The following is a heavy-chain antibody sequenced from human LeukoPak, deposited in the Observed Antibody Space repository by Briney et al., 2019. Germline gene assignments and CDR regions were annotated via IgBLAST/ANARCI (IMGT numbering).Heavy chain of an antibody. V-gene: IGHV3-23*01. CDR3: AKERQKISSTSLDY. Sequence: GGSLRLSCAASGFTFSSYAMSWVRQAPGKGLEWVSAISGSGGSTYYADSVKGRFTISRDNSKNTLYLQMNSLRAEDTAIYYCAKERQKISSTSLDYWGQGTLVTVSS. CDR1: GFTFSSYA. CDR2: ISGSGGST. D-gene: IGHD2-2*01. J-gene: IGHJ4*02.